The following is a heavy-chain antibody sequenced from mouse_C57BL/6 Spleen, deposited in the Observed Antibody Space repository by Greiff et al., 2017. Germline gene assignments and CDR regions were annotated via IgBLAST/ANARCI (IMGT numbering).Heavy chain of an antibody. D-gene: IGHD2-1*01. J-gene: IGHJ1*03. Sequence: VQLQQSGPELVKPGASVKISCKASGYTFTDYYMNWVKQSHGKSLEWIGDINPNNGGTSYNQKFKGKATLTVDKSSSTAYMELRSLTSEDSAVYYCARTLVYSLYFDVWGTGTTVTVSS. CDR2: INPNNGGT. CDR3: ARTLVYSLYFDV. V-gene: IGHV1-26*01. CDR1: GYTFTDYY.